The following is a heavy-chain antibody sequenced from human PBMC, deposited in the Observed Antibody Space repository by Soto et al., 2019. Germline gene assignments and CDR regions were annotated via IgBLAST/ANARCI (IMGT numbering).Heavy chain of an antibody. D-gene: IGHD3-10*01. CDR3: ARVKSITVVRGVIKAGYYYYGMDV. V-gene: IGHV1-3*01. J-gene: IGHJ6*02. CDR2: INAGNGNT. CDR1: GYTFTSYA. Sequence: ASVKVSCKASGYTFTSYAMHWVRQAPGQRLEWMGWINAGNGNTNYAQKFQGRVTITADESTSTAYMELSSLRSEDTAVYYCARVKSITVVRGVIKAGYYYYGMDVWGQGTTVTVSS.